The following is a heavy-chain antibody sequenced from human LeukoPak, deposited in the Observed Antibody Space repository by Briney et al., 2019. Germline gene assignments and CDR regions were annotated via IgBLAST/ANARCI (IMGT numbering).Heavy chain of an antibody. D-gene: IGHD6-6*01. CDR3: AKDLARIGARQSDY. CDR2: ISDSVDST. J-gene: IGHJ4*02. Sequence: GGSLRLSCAASGFTFSSYAMSWVRQAPGKGLEWVSGISDSVDSTHYADSVKGRFTISRDNSKNTLYLQMNSLRAEDTALYYCAKDLARIGARQSDYWGQGTLVTISS. CDR1: GFTFSSYA. V-gene: IGHV3-23*01.